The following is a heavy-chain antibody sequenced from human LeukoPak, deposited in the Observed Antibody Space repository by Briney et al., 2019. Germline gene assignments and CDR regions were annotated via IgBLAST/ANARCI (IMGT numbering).Heavy chain of an antibody. J-gene: IGHJ4*02. CDR1: GYTFTGYY. V-gene: IGHV1-2*02. CDR3: ARVGYYDSSGYYWDYFDY. D-gene: IGHD3-22*01. Sequence: ASVKVSCKASGYTFTGYYMHWVRQAPGQGLEWMGWINPNSGGTNYAQKFQGRVTMTRDTSISTAYMELSRLRSDDTAVYYCARVGYYDSSGYYWDYFDYWGQGTLVTVSS. CDR2: INPNSGGT.